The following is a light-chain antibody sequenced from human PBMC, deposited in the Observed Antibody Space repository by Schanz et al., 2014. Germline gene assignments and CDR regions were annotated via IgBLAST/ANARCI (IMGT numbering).Light chain of an antibody. Sequence: QSALTQPPSASGSPGQSVTISCTGTSSDVGNYNYVSWYQHHPGKAPKLMIYDVSKRPSGVPDRFSGSKSGNTASLTISGLQAEDEADYYCCSYAGSSTLVFGGGTKVTVL. V-gene: IGLV2-8*01. CDR2: DVS. CDR3: CSYAGSSTLV. CDR1: SSDVGNYNY. J-gene: IGLJ3*02.